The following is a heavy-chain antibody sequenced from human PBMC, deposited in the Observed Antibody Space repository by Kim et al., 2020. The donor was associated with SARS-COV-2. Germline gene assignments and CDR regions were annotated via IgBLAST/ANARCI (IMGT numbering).Heavy chain of an antibody. CDR3: AQDVISMIRGRLDV. V-gene: IGHV3-23*01. J-gene: IGHJ6*03. D-gene: IGHD3-10*01. Sequence: ADTVGGRFTVSRVHSRNTLYVQMNSLRVEDTAVYYCAQDVISMIRGRLDVWGKGTTVTVSS.